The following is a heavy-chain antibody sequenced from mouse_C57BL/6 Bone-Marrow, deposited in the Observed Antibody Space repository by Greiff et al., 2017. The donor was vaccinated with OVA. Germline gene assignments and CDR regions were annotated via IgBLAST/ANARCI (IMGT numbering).Heavy chain of an antibody. D-gene: IGHD4-1*01. CDR2: IYPGSGST. V-gene: IGHV1-55*01. J-gene: IGHJ2*01. Sequence: VQLQQSGAELVKPGASVKMSCKASGYTFTSYWITWVKQRPGQGLEWIGDIYPGSGSTNYNEKFKSKATLTVDTSSSTAYMQLSSLTSEAAAVYYCALTGTVDYWGQGTTLTVSS. CDR3: ALTGTVDY. CDR1: GYTFTSYW.